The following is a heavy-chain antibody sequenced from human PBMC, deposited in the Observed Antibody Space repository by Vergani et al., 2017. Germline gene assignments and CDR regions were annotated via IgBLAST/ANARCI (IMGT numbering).Heavy chain of an antibody. J-gene: IGHJ5*02. CDR1: GYSISSGYY. CDR2: IYHSGST. V-gene: IGHV4-38-2*01. D-gene: IGHD3-9*01. CDR3: ARRYYDILTGYYDGSWFDP. Sequence: QVQLPESGPGLVKPSEPLSLTCAVSGYSISSGYYWGWIRQPPGKGLEWIGSIYHSGSTYYNPSLKSRVTISVDTSKNQFSLKLSSVTAADTAVYYCARRYYDILTGYYDGSWFDPWGQGTLVTVSS.